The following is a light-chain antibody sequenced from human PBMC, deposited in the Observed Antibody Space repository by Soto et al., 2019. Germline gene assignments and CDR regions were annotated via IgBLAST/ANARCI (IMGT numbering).Light chain of an antibody. Sequence: EIVLTQSPGTLSLSPGERATLSCRASQSLSNNIYLAWYRQKPGQAPRLLIYAASTRATGIPARFTGSGSGTEFTLTISSLQSEDFAFYYCQQYTYWPRTFGQGTKVDIK. CDR3: QQYTYWPRT. V-gene: IGKV3-15*01. CDR2: AAS. CDR1: QSLSNN. J-gene: IGKJ1*01.